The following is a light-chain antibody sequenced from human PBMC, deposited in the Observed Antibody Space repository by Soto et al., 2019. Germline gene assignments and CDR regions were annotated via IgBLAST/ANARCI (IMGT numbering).Light chain of an antibody. J-gene: IGKJ1*01. CDR3: QQYRSVPWT. CDR1: QTVHNW. Sequence: MTQSPSSLSASVGDRVTITCRASQTVHNWLAWYQQRQGQAPKVLIYDAFNLKGGVPSRFSGSVSGTEYTLTITSLQPDDVATYYCQQYRSVPWTFGHGTRVEIK. CDR2: DAF. V-gene: IGKV1-5*01.